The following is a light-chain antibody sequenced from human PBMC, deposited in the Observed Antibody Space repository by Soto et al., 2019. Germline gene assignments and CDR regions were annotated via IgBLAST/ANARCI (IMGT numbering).Light chain of an antibody. Sequence: DIQMTQSPSTLSASVGDRVTITCRASQSISSWLAWYQQKPGKAPKLLIYHASSLQSGVPSRFSGSGSGTEFTLTISSLQPDDFATYYCQSGVTFGGGTKVEIK. V-gene: IGKV1-5*03. CDR3: QSGVT. J-gene: IGKJ4*01. CDR1: QSISSW. CDR2: HAS.